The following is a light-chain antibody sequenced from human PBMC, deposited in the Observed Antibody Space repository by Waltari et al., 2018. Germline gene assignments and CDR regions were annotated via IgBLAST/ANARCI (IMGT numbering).Light chain of an antibody. Sequence: LVLTQSPSASASLGASVKLTRTLRRGYTSNAIAWLLQQPGKGPRYLMKVNSDGSHRKGDDIPDRFSASKSGTECYLTSSSLQSEDEADYFCQTGGHGTWVFGGGTKLTVL. CDR2: VNSDGSH. CDR3: QTGGHGTWV. J-gene: IGLJ3*02. CDR1: RGYTSNA. V-gene: IGLV4-69*01.